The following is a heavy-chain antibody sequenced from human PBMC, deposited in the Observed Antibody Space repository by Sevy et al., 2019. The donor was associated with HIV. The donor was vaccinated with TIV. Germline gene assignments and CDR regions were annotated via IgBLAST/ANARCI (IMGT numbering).Heavy chain of an antibody. CDR3: TTVYDYVWGRTFDY. CDR2: IKSKTDGGTT. J-gene: IGHJ4*02. CDR1: GFTFSNAW. D-gene: IGHD3-16*01. V-gene: IGHV3-15*01. Sequence: GESLKISRAASGFTFSNAWMSWVRQAPGKGLEWVGRIKSKTDGGTTDYAAPVKGRFTISRDDSKNTLYLQMNSLKTEDTAVYYCTTVYDYVWGRTFDYWGQGTLVTVSS.